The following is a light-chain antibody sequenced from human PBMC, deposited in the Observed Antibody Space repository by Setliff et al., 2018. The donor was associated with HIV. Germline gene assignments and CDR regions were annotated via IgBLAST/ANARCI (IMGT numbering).Light chain of an antibody. CDR3: CSNTGSNTYV. Sequence: QSVLTQPPSASGTPGQRVTISCSGSSSNIGSSTVNWYQQLPGTAPKLLIYSNNQRPSGVSNRFSGSKSGNTASLTISGLQAEDEADYYCCSNTGSNTYVFGTGTKVTVL. J-gene: IGLJ1*01. V-gene: IGLV1-44*01. CDR2: SNN. CDR1: SSNIGSST.